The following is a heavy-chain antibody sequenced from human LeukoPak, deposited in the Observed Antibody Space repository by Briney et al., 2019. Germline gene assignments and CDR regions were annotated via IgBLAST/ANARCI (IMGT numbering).Heavy chain of an antibody. CDR3: ARVGIAAAGDY. J-gene: IGHJ4*02. Sequence: GGSLRLSCAASGFTLSSYAMHWVRQAPGKGLEYVSAISSKGGRTYYAHSVRGRFTIYRDNSKNTLYVQVDRLRAEDMAVYYCARVGIAAAGDYWGQGTLVTVSS. CDR1: GFTLSSYA. V-gene: IGHV3-64*01. CDR2: ISSKGGRT. D-gene: IGHD6-13*01.